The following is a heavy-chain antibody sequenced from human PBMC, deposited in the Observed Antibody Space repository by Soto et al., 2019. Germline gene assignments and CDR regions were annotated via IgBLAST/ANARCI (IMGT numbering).Heavy chain of an antibody. Sequence: ASVEVSCKXSGGTFSSYAISWVRQAPGQGLEWMGGIIPIFGTANYAQKFQGRVTITADESTSTAYMELSSLRSEDTAVYYCARISGYYDSSGYYNPSGYGMVVWGQGTTVTVSS. CDR3: ARISGYYDSSGYYNPSGYGMVV. CDR1: GGTFSSYA. J-gene: IGHJ6*02. CDR2: IIPIFGTA. D-gene: IGHD3-22*01. V-gene: IGHV1-69*13.